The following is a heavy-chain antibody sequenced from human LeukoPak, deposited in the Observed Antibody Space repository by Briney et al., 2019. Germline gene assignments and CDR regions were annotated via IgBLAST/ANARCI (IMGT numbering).Heavy chain of an antibody. V-gene: IGHV3-73*01. D-gene: IGHD3-9*01. Sequence: PGGSLRLSCAASGFTFSGSAMHRVRQASGKGLEWVGRIRSKANSYATAYAASVKGRFTISRDDSKNTAYLQMNSLKTEDTAVYYCTRSWRRVDVLRYFENAFDIWGQGTMVTVSS. J-gene: IGHJ3*02. CDR2: IRSKANSYAT. CDR1: GFTFSGSA. CDR3: TRSWRRVDVLRYFENAFDI.